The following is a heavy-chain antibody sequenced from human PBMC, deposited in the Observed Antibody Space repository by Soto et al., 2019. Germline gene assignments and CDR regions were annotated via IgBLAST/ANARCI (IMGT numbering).Heavy chain of an antibody. V-gene: IGHV3-11*06. CDR2: ISDSSSNT. CDR3: AKGEGYKWNYEFDP. D-gene: IGHD1-7*01. CDR1: GFTFSDYY. J-gene: IGHJ5*02. Sequence: SRRLSCAASGFTFSDYYMSWIRQAPGKGLEWVSYISDSSSNTNYGDSVKGRFTISRDNAKNLLYLQMNSLRAEDTAVYYCAKGEGYKWNYEFDPWGQGTLVTVSS.